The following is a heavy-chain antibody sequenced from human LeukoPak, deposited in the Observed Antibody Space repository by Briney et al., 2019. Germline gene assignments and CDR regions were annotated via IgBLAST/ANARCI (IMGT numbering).Heavy chain of an antibody. J-gene: IGHJ1*01. D-gene: IGHD2-21*02. Sequence: GGSLRLSCAASGFTFSSYGMHWVRQAPGKGLEWVAVISYDGSNKYYADSVKGRFTISRDNSKNTLYLQMNSLRAEDTAVYYCAKGRVVTATAVIFQHWGQGTLVTVSS. CDR1: GFTFSSYG. CDR2: ISYDGSNK. CDR3: AKGRVVTATAVIFQH. V-gene: IGHV3-30*18.